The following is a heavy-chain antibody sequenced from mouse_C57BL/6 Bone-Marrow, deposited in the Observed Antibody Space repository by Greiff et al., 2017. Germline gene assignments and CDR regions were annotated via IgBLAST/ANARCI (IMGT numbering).Heavy chain of an antibody. Sequence: EVQRVESVAELVRPGASVKLSCTASVFNIKDDYMHWVKQRPEQGLEWIGWLDPENGDTESASKFQGKATITVDTSSNTAYLQLSSLTSEDTAVYYCTRIAYWGQGTLVTVSA. CDR3: TRIAY. CDR2: LDPENGDT. J-gene: IGHJ3*01. CDR1: VFNIKDDY. V-gene: IGHV14-4*01.